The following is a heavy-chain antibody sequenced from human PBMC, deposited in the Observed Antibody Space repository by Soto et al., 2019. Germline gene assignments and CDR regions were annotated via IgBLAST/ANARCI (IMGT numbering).Heavy chain of an antibody. CDR2: IYSGGTT. CDR3: ARAASYYGLDV. Sequence: VQLVESGGGLIQPGGSLRLSCAASGFTVSTNYMSWVRQAPGEGLEWVSVIYSGGTTYFADSVKGRFTISRDNSKNTLYLQMSSLRAEDTAVYFCARAASYYGLDVWGQGTTVTVSS. J-gene: IGHJ6*02. CDR1: GFTVSTNY. V-gene: IGHV3-53*01.